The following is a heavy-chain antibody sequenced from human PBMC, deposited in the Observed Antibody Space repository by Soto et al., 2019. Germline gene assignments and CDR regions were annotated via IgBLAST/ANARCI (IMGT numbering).Heavy chain of an antibody. CDR1: GFTFSSYS. CDR2: ISSSSSYI. Sequence: GGSLRLSCAASGFTFSSYSMNWVRQAPGKGLEWVSSISSSSSYIYYADSVKGRFTISRDNAKNSLYLQMNSLRAEDTAVYYCARDLPDIVVVPAAIRWGRSGMDVWGQGTTVTV. V-gene: IGHV3-21*01. J-gene: IGHJ6*02. CDR3: ARDLPDIVVVPAAIRWGRSGMDV. D-gene: IGHD2-2*02.